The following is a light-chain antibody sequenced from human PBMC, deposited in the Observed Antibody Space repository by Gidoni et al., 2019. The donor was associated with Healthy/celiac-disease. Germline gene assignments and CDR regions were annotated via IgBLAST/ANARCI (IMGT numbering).Light chain of an antibody. CDR2: GKN. Sequence: SSELTQDPAVSVALGQTVRITCQGDSLRSYYASWYQQKPGQAPVLVIYGKNNRPPVIPDRFSGSSSGNTASLTITGAQAEDEADYYCNSRDSSGNPVVFGGGTKLTVL. V-gene: IGLV3-19*01. J-gene: IGLJ2*01. CDR1: SLRSYY. CDR3: NSRDSSGNPVV.